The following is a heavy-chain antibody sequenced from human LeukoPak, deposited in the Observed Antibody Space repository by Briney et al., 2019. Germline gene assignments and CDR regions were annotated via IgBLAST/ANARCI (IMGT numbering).Heavy chain of an antibody. CDR2: ISGSASST. CDR3: AKIGANVGF. V-gene: IGHV3-23*01. J-gene: IGHJ4*02. CDR1: GFTFSNYA. Sequence: GGSLRLSCAASGFTFSNYAMSWVRQAPGKGLEWVSAISGSASSTYHADSVKGRFTISRDNSKNTLYLQMNCLRAEDTAVYYCAKIGANVGFWGQGTLVTVSS. D-gene: IGHD4/OR15-4a*01.